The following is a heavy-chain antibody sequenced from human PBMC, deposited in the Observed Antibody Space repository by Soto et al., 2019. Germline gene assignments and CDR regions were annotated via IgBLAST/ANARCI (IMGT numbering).Heavy chain of an antibody. CDR2: INSDGSST. J-gene: IGHJ5*02. V-gene: IGHV3-74*01. CDR1: GFTFSNYW. D-gene: IGHD6-19*01. Sequence: EVQLVESGGGLVQPGGSLRLSCAASGFTFSNYWMHWVRQAPGKGLVWVSRINSDGSSTSYADSVKGRFTISRDNAKNTLYQQMNSLRAEDTAVYYCARDGSSGWYAWFDPWGQGTLVTVSS. CDR3: ARDGSSGWYAWFDP.